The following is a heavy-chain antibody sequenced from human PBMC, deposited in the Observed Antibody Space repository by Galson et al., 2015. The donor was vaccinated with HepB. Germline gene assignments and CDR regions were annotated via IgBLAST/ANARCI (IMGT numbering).Heavy chain of an antibody. CDR3: VSLYYDSRIYHYFDY. V-gene: IGHV3-23*01. D-gene: IGHD3-10*01. CDR2: ISVGGDRE. CDR1: GFTFNTYA. Sequence: SLRLSCAASGFTFNTYAMSWVRQAPGKGLEWVSGISVGGDREMYADSVKGLFTISRDNSKSKLYLQMSSLRADDTAVYYCVSLYYDSRIYHYFDYWGQGALVTVSS. J-gene: IGHJ4*02.